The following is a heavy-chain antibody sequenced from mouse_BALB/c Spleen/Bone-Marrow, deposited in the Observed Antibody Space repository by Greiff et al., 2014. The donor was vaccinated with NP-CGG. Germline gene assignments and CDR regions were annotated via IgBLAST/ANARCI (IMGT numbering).Heavy chain of an antibody. D-gene: IGHD2-14*01. CDR2: ISGYYGDA. CDR1: GYTFTDYA. J-gene: IGHJ4*01. V-gene: IGHV1S137*01. CDR3: ARSGKVRNAMDY. Sequence: VNLVESGAELVRPGVSVKNSCKGSGYTFTDYAIHWVKQSHAKSLEWIGLISGYYGDAIYNQKFKGKATMTVDKSSSTAYMDLARLTSEDSAIYYCARSGKVRNAMDYWGQGTSVTVSS.